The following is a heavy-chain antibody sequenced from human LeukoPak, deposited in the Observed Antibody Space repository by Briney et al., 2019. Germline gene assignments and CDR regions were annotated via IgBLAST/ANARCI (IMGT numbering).Heavy chain of an antibody. CDR3: ARDGGSNNYWFDP. CDR2: INHSGIT. CDR1: DGSFSSYY. J-gene: IGHJ5*02. D-gene: IGHD4-23*01. V-gene: IGHV4-34*01. Sequence: SETLSLTCAVYDGSFSSYYWTWIRQPPGKGLEWIGEINHSGITNYRPSLKSRVTISLDTSKNQFSLKLTSVTTADTAVYYCARDGGSNNYWFDPWGQGTLLTVSS.